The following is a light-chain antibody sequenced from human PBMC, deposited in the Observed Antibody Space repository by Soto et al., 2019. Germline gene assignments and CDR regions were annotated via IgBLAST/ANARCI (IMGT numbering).Light chain of an antibody. V-gene: IGKV3-20*01. J-gene: IGKJ5*01. CDR1: QTISGNY. CDR2: GAS. CDR3: QHYGNSLIT. Sequence: LVLTQSPGSLSLSVGERATFSCRASQTISGNYLAWYKQKPGQAPRLLLFGASSRATGVPDRFSGSGSGTDFTLTRTRLEPEDSAVYYCQHYGNSLITFGRGTRLEIK.